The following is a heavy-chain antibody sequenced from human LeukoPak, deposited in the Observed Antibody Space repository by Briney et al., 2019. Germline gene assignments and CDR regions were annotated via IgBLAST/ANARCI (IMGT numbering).Heavy chain of an antibody. J-gene: IGHJ6*02. CDR2: INPSGGST. CDR1: GYTFTSYY. D-gene: IGHD5-12*01. V-gene: IGHV1-46*01. CDR3: ARDEGDSGYEYYYYGMDV. Sequence: ASVKVSCKASGYTFTSYYMHWVRQAPGQGLEWMGIINPSGGSTSYAQKFQGRVTMTRDTSISTAYMELSRLRSDDTAVYYCARDEGDSGYEYYYYGMDVWGQGTTVTVSS.